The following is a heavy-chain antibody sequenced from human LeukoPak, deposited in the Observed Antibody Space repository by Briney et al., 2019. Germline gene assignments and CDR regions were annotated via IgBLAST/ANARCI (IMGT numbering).Heavy chain of an antibody. CDR1: GFTFSDYY. Sequence: GGPLRLSGAASGFTFSDYYMSWIRQAPGKGLEWVSYISNSGSTIYYADSVKGRFTISRDNAKNSLYLQMNSLRAEDTAVYYCAKGGYYYDSSGGGYMDVWGKGTTVTVSS. CDR2: ISNSGSTI. D-gene: IGHD3-22*01. J-gene: IGHJ6*03. V-gene: IGHV3-11*04. CDR3: AKGGYYYDSSGGGYMDV.